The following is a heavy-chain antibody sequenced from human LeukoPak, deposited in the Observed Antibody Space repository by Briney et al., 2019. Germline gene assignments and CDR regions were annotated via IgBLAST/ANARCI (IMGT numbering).Heavy chain of an antibody. CDR2: IRSRANSYTT. Sequence: GGSLRLSCAASGFTFGVYAMHWVRQPPGKGLEWVGRIRSRANSYTTAFAASVKGRFTISRDDSKNTAFLQMNSLKTDDTAMYYCTRLVVGDAFDVWGQGTTVTVSS. J-gene: IGHJ3*01. CDR1: GFTFGVYA. D-gene: IGHD2-15*01. V-gene: IGHV3-73*01. CDR3: TRLVVGDAFDV.